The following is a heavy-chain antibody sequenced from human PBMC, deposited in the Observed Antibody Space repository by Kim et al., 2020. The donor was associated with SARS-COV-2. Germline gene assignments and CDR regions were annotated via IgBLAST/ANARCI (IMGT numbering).Heavy chain of an antibody. J-gene: IGHJ4*02. CDR2: INHSGST. Sequence: SETLSLTCAVYGGSFSGYYWSWIRQPPGKGLEWIGEINHSGSTNYNPSLKSRVTISVDTSKNQFSLKLSSVTAADTAVYYCAGGRGTIFGVVIMRLNFDYWGQGTLVTVSS. D-gene: IGHD3-3*01. V-gene: IGHV4-34*01. CDR3: AGGRGTIFGVVIMRLNFDY. CDR1: GGSFSGYY.